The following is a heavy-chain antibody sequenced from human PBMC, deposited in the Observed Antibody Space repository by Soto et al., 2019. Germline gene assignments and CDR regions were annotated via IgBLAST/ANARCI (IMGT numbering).Heavy chain of an antibody. CDR3: ARDKITGLFDY. D-gene: IGHD2-8*02. CDR1: GGSLSGHY. V-gene: IGHV4-34*01. Sequence: SQTLSLTCAVYGGSLSGHYCTWIRQPPETGMEWIGEINHSGSTNYNPSLKSRVTISVDTSKTQFSLKLTSVTAADTAVYYCARDKITGLFDYWGQGTLVTVSS. CDR2: INHSGST. J-gene: IGHJ4*02.